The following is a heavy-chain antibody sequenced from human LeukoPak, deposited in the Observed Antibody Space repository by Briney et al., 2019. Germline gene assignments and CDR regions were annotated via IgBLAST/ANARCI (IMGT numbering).Heavy chain of an antibody. CDR1: GGSISSYY. Sequence: TSSGTLSLTCTVSGGSISSYYWSWVRQPPGKGLEWIGYIYHSGSTNYNPSLKSRVTISVDTSKNQFSLKLSSVTAADTAVYYCARDGYSGNDGLWGQGTLVTVSS. CDR3: ARDGYSGNDGL. CDR2: IYHSGST. D-gene: IGHD5-12*01. J-gene: IGHJ4*02. V-gene: IGHV4-59*01.